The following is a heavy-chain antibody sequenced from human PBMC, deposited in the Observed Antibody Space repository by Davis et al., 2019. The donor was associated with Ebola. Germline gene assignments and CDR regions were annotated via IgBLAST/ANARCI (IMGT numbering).Heavy chain of an antibody. CDR2: VSAYNGNT. J-gene: IGHJ6*04. Sequence: ASVKVSCKASGYTFTSYGISWVRQAPGQGLEWMGWVSAYNGNTDYAQKLQDRVTMTTDTSTSTAYMELRSLRSDDTAVYYCARGGGWNDVYGMDVWGKGTTVTVSS. V-gene: IGHV1-18*01. CDR3: ARGGGWNDVYGMDV. CDR1: GYTFTSYG. D-gene: IGHD1-1*01.